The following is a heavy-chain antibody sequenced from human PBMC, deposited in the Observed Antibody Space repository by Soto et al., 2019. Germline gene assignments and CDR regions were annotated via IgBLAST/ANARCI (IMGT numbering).Heavy chain of an antibody. D-gene: IGHD6-13*01. V-gene: IGHV4-59*01. J-gene: IGHJ4*02. CDR2: VHYTGST. CDR3: ARLIAAAAFDY. CDR1: GASINNYY. Sequence: SETLSLTCTVSGASINNYYWAWIRQAPGKGLEWIGYVHYTGSTNYNPALESRFVMSIDPCKMQISLNLSSLTSADTAVYYCARLIAAAAFDYWGQGALVTVSS.